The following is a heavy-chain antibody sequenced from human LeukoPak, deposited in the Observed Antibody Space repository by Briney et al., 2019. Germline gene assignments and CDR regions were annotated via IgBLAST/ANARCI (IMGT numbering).Heavy chain of an antibody. Sequence: GASVKVSCKASGGTFSSYAISWVRQAPGQGLEWMGGIIPIFGTANYAQKFQGRVTITADESTSTAYMELSSLRSEDTAVYYCAVGYCSSTSCYSDYWGQGTLVTVSS. CDR3: AVGYCSSTSCYSDY. V-gene: IGHV1-69*01. CDR1: GGTFSSYA. J-gene: IGHJ4*02. D-gene: IGHD2-2*01. CDR2: IIPIFGTA.